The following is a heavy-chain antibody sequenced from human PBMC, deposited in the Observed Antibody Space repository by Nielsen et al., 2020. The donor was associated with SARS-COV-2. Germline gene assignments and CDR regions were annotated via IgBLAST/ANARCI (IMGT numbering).Heavy chain of an antibody. Sequence: WIRQPPGKGLEYVSAISSNGGSTYYADSVKGRFTISRDNSKNTLYLQMNSLRAEDTAVYYCARIVATTGSFDYWGQGTLVTVSS. CDR3: ARIVATTGSFDY. D-gene: IGHD1-26*01. V-gene: IGHV3-64*04. CDR2: ISSNGGST. J-gene: IGHJ4*02.